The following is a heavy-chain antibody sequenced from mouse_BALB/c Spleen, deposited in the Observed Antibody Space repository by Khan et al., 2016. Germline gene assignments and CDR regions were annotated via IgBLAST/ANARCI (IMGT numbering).Heavy chain of an antibody. V-gene: IGHV3-8*02. CDR3: ASMVTTYYFDY. J-gene: IGHJ2*01. CDR1: GDSITSGY. CDR2: ISYSGST. Sequence: EVKLEVSGPSLVKPSQTLSLTCSVTGDSITSGYWNWIRKFPGNKLEYMGYISYSGSTYYNPSLNSRISITRETTKIQYYLQLNAVTTEDTATYYCASMVTTYYFDYWGQGTTLTVSS. D-gene: IGHD2-1*01.